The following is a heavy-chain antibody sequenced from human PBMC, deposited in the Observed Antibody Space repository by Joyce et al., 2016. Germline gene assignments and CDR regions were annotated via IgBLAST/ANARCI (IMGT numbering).Heavy chain of an antibody. Sequence: QVQLVESGGGVVQPGRSLRLPCAASGFTFSNYGMHGVRQAPGKGLEWVAVISYDGSNKYYVDSVKGRFTISIDNSKNTLYLQMNSLRPEDTAVYYCARALGWDSNSCHDYWGQGTLVTVSS. CDR2: ISYDGSNK. V-gene: IGHV3-30*03. J-gene: IGHJ4*02. D-gene: IGHD6-13*01. CDR1: GFTFSNYG. CDR3: ARALGWDSNSCHDY.